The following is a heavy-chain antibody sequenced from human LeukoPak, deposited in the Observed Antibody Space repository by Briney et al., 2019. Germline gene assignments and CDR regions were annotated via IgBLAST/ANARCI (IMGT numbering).Heavy chain of an antibody. D-gene: IGHD4-11*01. J-gene: IGHJ4*02. V-gene: IGHV3-23*01. CDR1: GFTFSTYT. CDR3: ENDGGDYSNLRGFDY. CDR2: ISGRGGTT. Sequence: GGSLRLSCAASGFTFSTYTLSWVRQAPGKGLEWVSGISGRGGTTYNADSVKGRFTISRDNSKTTLYLEMNSLRAEDTAAYYCENDGGDYSNLRGFDYWGQGTLVTVSS.